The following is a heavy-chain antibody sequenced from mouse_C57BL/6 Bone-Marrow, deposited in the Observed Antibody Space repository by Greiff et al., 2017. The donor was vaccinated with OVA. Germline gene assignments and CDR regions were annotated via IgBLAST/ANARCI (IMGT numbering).Heavy chain of an antibody. Sequence: EVQVVESGGDLVKPGGSLKLSCAASGFTFSSYGMSWVRQTPDKRLEWVATISSGGSYTYYPDSVKGRFTISRDNAKNTLYLQMSSLKSEDTAMYYCARQIFYSYWYFDVWGTGTTVTVSS. CDR2: ISSGGSYT. CDR3: ARQIFYSYWYFDV. J-gene: IGHJ1*03. CDR1: GFTFSSYG. V-gene: IGHV5-6*01. D-gene: IGHD1-1*01.